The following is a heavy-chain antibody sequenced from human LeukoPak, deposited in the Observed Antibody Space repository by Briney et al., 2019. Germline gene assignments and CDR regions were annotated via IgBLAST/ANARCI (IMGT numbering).Heavy chain of an antibody. J-gene: IGHJ4*02. V-gene: IGHV1-46*01. CDR1: GYTFTSNY. D-gene: IGHD3-22*01. Sequence: ASVKVSCKAFGYTFTSNYMHWVRQAPGQGPEWMGVISPSGGSTTYAQKFQGRVTLTRDMSTSTDYLELSSLRSEDTAVYYCARGDYYDSLTNDYWGQGTLVTVSS. CDR3: ARGDYYDSLTNDY. CDR2: ISPSGGST.